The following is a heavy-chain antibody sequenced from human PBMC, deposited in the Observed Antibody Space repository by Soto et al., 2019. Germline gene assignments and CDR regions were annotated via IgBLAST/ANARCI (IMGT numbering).Heavy chain of an antibody. J-gene: IGHJ6*03. D-gene: IGHD6-13*01. CDR3: AKRGQTANYSSSWYLWYYYYYMDV. Sequence: GGSLRLSCAASGFTFSSYAMSWVRQAPGKGLEWVSAISGSGGSTYYADSVKGRFTISRDNSKNTLYLQMNSLRAEDTAVYYCAKRGQTANYSSSWYLWYYYYYMDVWGKGTTVTVSS. V-gene: IGHV3-23*01. CDR1: GFTFSSYA. CDR2: ISGSGGST.